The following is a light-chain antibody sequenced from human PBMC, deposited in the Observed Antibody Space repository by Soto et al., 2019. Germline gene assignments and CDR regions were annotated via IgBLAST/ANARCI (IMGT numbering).Light chain of an antibody. Sequence: DIQMTQSPSTLSASIGDRVTITCRASQSINTWLAWYQQKPGKAHKLLIYDASSLETGVPSRFSGSGSGTEFTLTISSLQPDDFATYYCQQYKNYSGTFGQGTKLEIK. V-gene: IGKV1-5*01. CDR1: QSINTW. J-gene: IGKJ1*01. CDR2: DAS. CDR3: QQYKNYSGT.